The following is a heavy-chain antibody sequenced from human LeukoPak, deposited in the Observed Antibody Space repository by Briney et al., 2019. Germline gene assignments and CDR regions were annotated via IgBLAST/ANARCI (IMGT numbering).Heavy chain of an antibody. V-gene: IGHV3-9*01. J-gene: IGHJ4*02. Sequence: PGGSLRLSCAASGFTFDDYTMHWVRQAPGKGLGWVSGLSWNSGSIGYADSVKGRFTNSKDNAKNSLYLQMNRLRAEDTALYYCAKDGSGWTVISDYWGQGTLVTVSS. CDR2: LSWNSGSI. CDR3: AKDGSGWTVISDY. D-gene: IGHD6-19*01. CDR1: GFTFDDYT.